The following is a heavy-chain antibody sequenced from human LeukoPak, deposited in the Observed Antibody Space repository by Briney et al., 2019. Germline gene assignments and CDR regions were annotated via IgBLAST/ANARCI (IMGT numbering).Heavy chain of an antibody. J-gene: IGHJ4*02. CDR2: ILSSSSTI. CDR1: GFTFSSYS. Sequence: GGSLRLSCAASGFTFSSYSMNWVRQVPGKGLEWLSYILSSSSTIYYADSVKGRFTISRDNAKNSLYLQMNTLRAEDTAVYYCARDNTYCSGSRCYDRFDYWGQGTLVTVSS. D-gene: IGHD2-15*01. V-gene: IGHV3-48*04. CDR3: ARDNTYCSGSRCYDRFDY.